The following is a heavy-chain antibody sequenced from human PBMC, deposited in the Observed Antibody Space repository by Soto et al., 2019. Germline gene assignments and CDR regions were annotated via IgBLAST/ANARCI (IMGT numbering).Heavy chain of an antibody. CDR2: INAGNGNT. CDR3: ARVIGGWYYFDY. J-gene: IGHJ4*02. CDR1: GYTFTSYA. V-gene: IGHV1-3*01. D-gene: IGHD6-19*01. Sequence: QVQLVQSGAEVKKPGASVKVSCKASGYTFTSYAMHWVRQAPGQRLEWMGWINAGNGNTKYSQKFQGRVTITRDTSASTAYMELSSLRSEDPAVYYCARVIGGWYYFDYWGQGTLVTVSS.